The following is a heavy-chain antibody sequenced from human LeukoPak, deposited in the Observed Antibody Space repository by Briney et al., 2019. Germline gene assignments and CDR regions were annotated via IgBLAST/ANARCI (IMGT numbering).Heavy chain of an antibody. V-gene: IGHV4-31*03. CDR3: ARAGDATGYYLGSRFDY. CDR1: GGSISSGGHY. J-gene: IGHJ4*02. D-gene: IGHD3-9*01. Sequence: PSETLSLTCTVSGGSISSGGHYWSWIRQHPGKGLEWIGYIYHSGTTYCTPSLKSRITMSVDTSKNQFSLKLSSVTAADAAVYYCARAGDATGYYLGSRFDYWGQGTLVTVSS. CDR2: IYHSGTT.